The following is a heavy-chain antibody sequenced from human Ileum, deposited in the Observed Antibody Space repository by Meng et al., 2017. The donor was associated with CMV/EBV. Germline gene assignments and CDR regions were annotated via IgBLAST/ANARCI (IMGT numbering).Heavy chain of an antibody. V-gene: IGHV3-7*01. J-gene: IGHJ4*02. CDR3: ARTTSTTCYDY. CDR1: GFTFNGYW. CDR2: IRQDGNEK. D-gene: IGHD2-2*01. Sequence: ESLKISCVASGFTFNGYWMTWVRQAPGKGLEWVANIRQDGNEKKYVDSVKGRFTISRDNAKSSLFLQMNSLRVEDTAVYYCARTTSTTCYDYWGQGTLVTVSS.